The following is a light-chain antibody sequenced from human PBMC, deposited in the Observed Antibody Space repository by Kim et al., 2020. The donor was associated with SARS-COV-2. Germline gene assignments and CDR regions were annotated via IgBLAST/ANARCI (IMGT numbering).Light chain of an antibody. V-gene: IGLV1-40*01. Sequence: VTITCTGSSSKIGAGYDLHWNQQLPGTAPKLLNYGNSNRPSGVPVRFSGSKSGTCGTLAITGLQAEDEADYYCQSYDSSLSASYVFGTGTKVTVL. CDR1: SSKIGAGYD. CDR2: GNS. CDR3: QSYDSSLSASYV. J-gene: IGLJ1*01.